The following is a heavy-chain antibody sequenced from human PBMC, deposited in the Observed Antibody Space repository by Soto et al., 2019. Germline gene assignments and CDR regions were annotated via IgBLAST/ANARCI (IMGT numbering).Heavy chain of an antibody. J-gene: IGHJ4*02. CDR2: IIPIFGTA. Sequence: SVKVSCKASGGTFSSYSISWVRQAPGQGLEWMGGIIPIFGTANYAQKFQGRVTITADESTSTAYMELSSLRSEDTAVYYCARAHMATILIDYWGQGTLVXVSS. CDR1: GGTFSSYS. V-gene: IGHV1-69*13. CDR3: ARAHMATILIDY. D-gene: IGHD5-12*01.